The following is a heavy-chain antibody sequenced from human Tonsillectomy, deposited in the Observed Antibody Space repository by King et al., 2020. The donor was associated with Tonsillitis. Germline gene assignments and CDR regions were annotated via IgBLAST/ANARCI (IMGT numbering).Heavy chain of an antibody. CDR1: GFTFGDYA. V-gene: IGHV3-49*04. D-gene: IGHD3-3*01. Sequence: VQLVESGGGLVQPGRSLRLSCTASGFTFGDYAMSWVRQAPGKGLEWVGFIRSKAYGGTTEYAASVKGRFTISRDDSKSIAYLQMNSLKTEDTAVYYCTRDPAEVTIFGVVISNFDYWGQGTLVTVSS. CDR3: TRDPAEVTIFGVVISNFDY. CDR2: IRSKAYGGTT. J-gene: IGHJ4*02.